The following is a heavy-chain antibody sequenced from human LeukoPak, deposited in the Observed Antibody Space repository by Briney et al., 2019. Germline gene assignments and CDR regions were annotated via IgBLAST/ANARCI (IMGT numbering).Heavy chain of an antibody. Sequence: GGSLRLSCAASGFTFSTYWMHWVRQSPGKGLVWVSRINTDGSSTTYADSVKGRFTISRDNTKNTLYLQMNSLRADDTAVYYCAKGLMGATPYYFDYWGQGTLVTVSS. CDR1: GFTFSTYW. CDR3: AKGLMGATPYYFDY. CDR2: INTDGSST. V-gene: IGHV3-74*01. D-gene: IGHD1-26*01. J-gene: IGHJ4*02.